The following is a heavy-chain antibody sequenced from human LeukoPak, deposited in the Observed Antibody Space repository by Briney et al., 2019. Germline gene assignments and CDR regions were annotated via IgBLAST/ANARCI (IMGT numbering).Heavy chain of an antibody. J-gene: IGHJ4*02. V-gene: IGHV3-23*01. CDR2: ISGSGGST. Sequence: GGTLRHSCAASGFTFSSYPMSWVRQAPGKGLEWVSAISGSGGSTYYADSVKGRFTISRDNSKNTLYLQMNSLRAEDTAVYYCARGALGSLDYWGQGTLVTVSS. CDR3: ARGALGSLDY. CDR1: GFTFSSYP. D-gene: IGHD3-16*01.